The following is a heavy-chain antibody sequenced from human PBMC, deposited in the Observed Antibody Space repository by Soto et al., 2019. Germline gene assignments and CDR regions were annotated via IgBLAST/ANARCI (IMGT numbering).Heavy chain of an antibody. J-gene: IGHJ1*01. Sequence: GGSLRLSCVASGFNFRNYGMSWVRQAPGKGLEWVSGHTIAAYYADSVKGRFTISRDNSKNTLYLQMNSLSAEDTALYYCAKSYSDYVEYFQHWGQGTLVTVSS. CDR2: HTIAA. D-gene: IGHD3-22*01. V-gene: IGHV3-23*01. CDR1: GFNFRNYG. CDR3: AKSYSDYVEYFQH.